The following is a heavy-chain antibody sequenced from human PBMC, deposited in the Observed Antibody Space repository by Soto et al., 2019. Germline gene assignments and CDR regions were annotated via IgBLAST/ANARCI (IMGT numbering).Heavy chain of an antibody. CDR2: INAGNGNT. Sequence: ASVKVSCKASGYSFISYVMHWVRQAPGQRPEWMGWINAGNGNTKCSQKFQGRFTISRDNSKNTLYLQMNSLRAEDTAVYYCHGYGYWGQGTLVTVSS. V-gene: IGHV1-3*01. D-gene: IGHD5-12*01. CDR1: GYSFISYV. CDR3: HGYGY. J-gene: IGHJ4*02.